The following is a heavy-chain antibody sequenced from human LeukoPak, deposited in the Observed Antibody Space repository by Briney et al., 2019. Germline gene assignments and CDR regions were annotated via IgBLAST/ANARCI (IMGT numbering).Heavy chain of an antibody. CDR3: ATDGAGFDT. V-gene: IGHV3-11*01. CDR1: GFTFNDYY. Sequence: PGGSLRLSCAASGFTFNDYYMSWIRQAPGKGLEWLSYINIGGTNTHYADSVKGRFTISRDNAKKSLYLEMNNLRAEDTAVYYCATDGAGFDTWGQGVLVTVSS. J-gene: IGHJ5*02. CDR2: INIGGTNT.